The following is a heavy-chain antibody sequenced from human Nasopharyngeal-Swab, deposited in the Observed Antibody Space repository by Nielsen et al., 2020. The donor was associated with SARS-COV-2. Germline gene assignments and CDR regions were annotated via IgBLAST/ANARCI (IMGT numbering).Heavy chain of an antibody. CDR2: IIPIFGTA. V-gene: IGHV1-69*13. Sequence: SVKVSCKASGGTFSSYAISWVRQAPGQGLEWMGGIIPIFGTANYAQKFQGRVTITADESTSTAHMELSSLRSEDTAVYYCARPAVAGTGFDYWGQGTLVTVSS. J-gene: IGHJ4*02. CDR3: ARPAVAGTGFDY. D-gene: IGHD6-19*01. CDR1: GGTFSSYA.